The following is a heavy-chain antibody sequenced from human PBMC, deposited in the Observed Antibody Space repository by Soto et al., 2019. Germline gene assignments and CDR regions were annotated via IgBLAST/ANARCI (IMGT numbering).Heavy chain of an antibody. Sequence: PSETLSLTCTVSGGSVISGAYYFTCIRQLPGKGLEWIGYIYYSGSTYYSPSLKSRLSISLDTSKNQFSLRLSSVTAADTAMYYCARARLRAVYAFDIWGQGTMVTVSS. CDR2: IYYSGST. CDR1: GGSVISGAYY. CDR3: ARARLRAVYAFDI. D-gene: IGHD5-12*01. V-gene: IGHV4-31*03. J-gene: IGHJ3*02.